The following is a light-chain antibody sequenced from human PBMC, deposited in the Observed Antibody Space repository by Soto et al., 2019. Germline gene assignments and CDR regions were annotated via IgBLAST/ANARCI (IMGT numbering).Light chain of an antibody. CDR1: QSVSSN. Sequence: EIVMTQSPATLSVSPGERATLSCRASQSVSSNLAWYQQKPGQAPRLLIYGASTMATGIQARFSGSESGTEFTLTISSLQSEDFAVYYCQQYNNWSPYTFGQGTKLEIK. CDR3: QQYNNWSPYT. J-gene: IGKJ2*01. CDR2: GAS. V-gene: IGKV3-15*01.